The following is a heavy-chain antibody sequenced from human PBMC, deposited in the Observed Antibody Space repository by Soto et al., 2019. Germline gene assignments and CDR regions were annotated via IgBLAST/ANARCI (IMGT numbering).Heavy chain of an antibody. D-gene: IGHD3-10*01. CDR1: RDSTRSDY. V-gene: IGHV4-59*01. CDR3: ARGYSGRLFDC. CDR2: IYYSVST. J-gene: IGHJ4*02. Sequence: SEALSLTNTVSRDSTRSDYWTGIRQPPGKGVEWIGYIYYSVSTNYNPSLKSRVTISVATSKNHFPLNLSSVTAADTAVYYCARGYSGRLFDCCGQGTLVTVSS.